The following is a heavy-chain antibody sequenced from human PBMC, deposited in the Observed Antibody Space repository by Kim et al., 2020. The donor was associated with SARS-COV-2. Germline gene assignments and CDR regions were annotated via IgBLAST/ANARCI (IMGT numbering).Heavy chain of an antibody. CDR3: TTEIAAAGQPESAFDI. V-gene: IGHV3-15*01. J-gene: IGHJ3*02. D-gene: IGHD6-13*01. Sequence: PVKGRFTISREDSKNTLYLQMNSLKTEDTAVYYCTTEIAAAGQPESAFDIWGQGTMVTVSS.